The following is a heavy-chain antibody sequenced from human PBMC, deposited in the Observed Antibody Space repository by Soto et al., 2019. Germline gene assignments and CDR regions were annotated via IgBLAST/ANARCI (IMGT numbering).Heavy chain of an antibody. CDR1: GFTFSSYA. CDR3: ARDFKNGWELLLRAFDI. V-gene: IGHV3-30-3*01. D-gene: IGHD1-26*01. Sequence: ALRLSWAASGFTFSSYAMHWVLQAPVKGLEWVAVISYDGSNKYYADSVKGRFTISRDNSKNTLYLQMNSLRAEDTAVYYCARDFKNGWELLLRAFDIWGQGTMVTVSS. CDR2: ISYDGSNK. J-gene: IGHJ3*02.